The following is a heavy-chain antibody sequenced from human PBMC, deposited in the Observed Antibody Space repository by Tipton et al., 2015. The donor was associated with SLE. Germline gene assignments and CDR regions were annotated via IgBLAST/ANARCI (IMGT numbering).Heavy chain of an antibody. CDR2: INHGGRT. Sequence: TLSLTCTVSGGSISSYYWSWIRQPPGKGLEWIGEINHGGRTSHNSSLKSRVALSINRSNNQFSLKLSFMTAADTAVYHCAGGYYESNGYYSFDYRGLGALVTVSS. V-gene: IGHV4-34*01. CDR1: GGSISSYY. CDR3: AGGYYESNGYYSFDY. D-gene: IGHD3-22*01. J-gene: IGHJ4*02.